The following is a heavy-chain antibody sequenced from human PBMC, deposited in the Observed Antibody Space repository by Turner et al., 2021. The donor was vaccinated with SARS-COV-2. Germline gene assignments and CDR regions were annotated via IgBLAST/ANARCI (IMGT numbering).Heavy chain of an antibody. CDR3: ARGRVGNYYYGMDV. Sequence: QVQLVESGGGVVQPGRSLRLSRAASGFPFSSYAMHWVRQAPGKGLEWVALISYDGSNKYYADSVKGRFTISRDNSKNTLYLQMNSLRAEDTAVYYCARGRVGNYYYGMDVWGQGTTVTVSS. V-gene: IGHV3-30-3*01. CDR2: ISYDGSNK. CDR1: GFPFSSYA. J-gene: IGHJ6*02.